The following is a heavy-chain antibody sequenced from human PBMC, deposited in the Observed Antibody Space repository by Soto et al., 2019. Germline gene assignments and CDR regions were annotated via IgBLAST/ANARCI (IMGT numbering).Heavy chain of an antibody. D-gene: IGHD4-17*01. J-gene: IGHJ5*02. V-gene: IGHV4-31*03. CDR3: AREVLLLSTVTTIDWFDP. Sequence: QVQLQESGPGLVKPSQTLSLTCTVSGGSISSGGYYWSWIRQHPGKGLEWIGYIYYSGSTYYNPSLKSRVTISVDTSKNQFSLKLSSVTAADTAVYYCAREVLLLSTVTTIDWFDPWGQGTLVTVSS. CDR1: GGSISSGGYY. CDR2: IYYSGST.